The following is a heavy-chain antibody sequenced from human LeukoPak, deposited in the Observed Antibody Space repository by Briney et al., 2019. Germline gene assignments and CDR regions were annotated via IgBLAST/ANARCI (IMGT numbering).Heavy chain of an antibody. CDR1: GFTFSDYS. Sequence: PGGSLRLSCTASGFTFSDYSMTWVRQAPGKGLQWVSFISLSGTIYYADSVKGRFTISRDNAKKSVYLQINSLRAEDTAVYYCARENGFCSGGRCYLGAFDIWGQGTMVTVSS. J-gene: IGHJ3*02. CDR3: ARENGFCSGGRCYLGAFDI. CDR2: ISLSGTI. V-gene: IGHV3-69-1*01. D-gene: IGHD2-15*01.